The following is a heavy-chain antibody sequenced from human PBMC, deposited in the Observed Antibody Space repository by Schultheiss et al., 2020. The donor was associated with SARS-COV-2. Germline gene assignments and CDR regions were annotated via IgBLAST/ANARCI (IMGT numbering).Heavy chain of an antibody. D-gene: IGHD3-10*01. CDR1: GFTVSSNY. CDR3: ARGTLWFGDFSIDY. CDR2: IYSGGST. J-gene: IGHJ4*02. Sequence: GGSLRLSCAASGFTVSSNYMSWVRQAPGKGLEWVSVIYSGGSTYYADSVKGRFTISRDNAKNSLYLQMNSLRAEDTAVYYCARGTLWFGDFSIDYWGQGTLVNVSS. V-gene: IGHV3-66*01.